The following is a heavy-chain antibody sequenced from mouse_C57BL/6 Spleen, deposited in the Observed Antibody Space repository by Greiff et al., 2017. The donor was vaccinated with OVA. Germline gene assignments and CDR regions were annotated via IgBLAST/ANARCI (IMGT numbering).Heavy chain of an antibody. D-gene: IGHD2-3*01. CDR2: IDPETGGT. J-gene: IGHJ2*01. V-gene: IGHV1-15*01. Sequence: QVQLKQSGAELVRPGASVTLSCKASGYTFTDYEMHWVKQTPVHGLEWIGAIDPETGGTAYNQKFKGKAILTADKSSSTAYMELRSLTSEDSAVYYCTRAGYWGYFDYWGQGTTLTVSS. CDR3: TRAGYWGYFDY. CDR1: GYTFTDYE.